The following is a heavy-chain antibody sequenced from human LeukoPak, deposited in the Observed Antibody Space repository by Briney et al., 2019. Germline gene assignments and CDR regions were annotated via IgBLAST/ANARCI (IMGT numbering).Heavy chain of an antibody. CDR1: GGTFSSYA. CDR2: IIPIFGTA. V-gene: IGHV1-69*01. Sequence: SVKVSCKASGGTFSSYAISWVRQAPGQGLEWMGGIIPIFGTANYAQKFQGRVTITADESTSTAYMELSSLRSEDTAVYYCARGYYDSSGDPSGGAFDIWGQGTMVTVSS. J-gene: IGHJ3*02. CDR3: ARGYYDSSGDPSGGAFDI. D-gene: IGHD3-22*01.